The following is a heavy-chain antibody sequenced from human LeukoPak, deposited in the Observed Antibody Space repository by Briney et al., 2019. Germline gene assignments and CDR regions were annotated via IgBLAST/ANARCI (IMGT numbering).Heavy chain of an antibody. Sequence: PGGSLRLSCAASGFTFSSYAMSWVRQAPGKGLEWVSAISGSGGSTYYADSVKGRFTISRDNSKNTLYLQMNSLRAEDTAVYYCAKGQYQLLFVSLRGHYFDYWGQGTLVTVSS. J-gene: IGHJ4*02. CDR2: ISGSGGST. CDR3: AKGQYQLLFVSLRGHYFDY. V-gene: IGHV3-23*01. CDR1: GFTFSSYA. D-gene: IGHD2-2*01.